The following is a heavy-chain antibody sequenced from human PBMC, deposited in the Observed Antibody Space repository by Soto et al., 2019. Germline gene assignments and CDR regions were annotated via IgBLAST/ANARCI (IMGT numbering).Heavy chain of an antibody. J-gene: IGHJ4*02. Sequence: SLRLSWSSSFFTFSNAWRNWVRHSPCKLLECFGRIKSKTDGGTTDYAAPVKGRFTISRDDSKNTLYLQMNSLKTEDTAVYYCTTVHYDFWSGYYEGEVDYWGQGTLVTVSS. V-gene: IGHV3-15*07. CDR2: IKSKTDGGTT. CDR1: FFTFSNAW. D-gene: IGHD3-3*01. CDR3: TTVHYDFWSGYYEGEVDY.